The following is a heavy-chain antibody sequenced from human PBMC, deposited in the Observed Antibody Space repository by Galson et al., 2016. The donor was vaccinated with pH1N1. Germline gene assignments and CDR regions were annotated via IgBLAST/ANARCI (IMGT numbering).Heavy chain of an antibody. Sequence: LSLTCTVPGGSMTSGHYYWSWIRQLPDKGLEWIGYIYYGGKTYSNPSLKSRLTISVDTSKNQFSLKLNSVTAADTAVYYCARDHCSGGSCYSEFDPWGQGILVTVSS. D-gene: IGHD2-15*01. V-gene: IGHV4-31*03. J-gene: IGHJ5*02. CDR2: IYYGGKT. CDR3: ARDHCSGGSCYSEFDP. CDR1: GGSMTSGHYY.